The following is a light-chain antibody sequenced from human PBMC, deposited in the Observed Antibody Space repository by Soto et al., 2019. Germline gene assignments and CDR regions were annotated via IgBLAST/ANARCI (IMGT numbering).Light chain of an antibody. J-gene: IGLJ2*01. Sequence: QSALTQPASVSGSPGQSITISCTGTSSDVGGYNYVSWYQQHPGKALKLMIYDVSNRPSGVSNRFSGSKSGNTASLTISGLQAEDDADYYCSSYTSSSTLVFGGGTKLTVL. CDR2: DVS. V-gene: IGLV2-14*01. CDR1: SSDVGGYNY. CDR3: SSYTSSSTLV.